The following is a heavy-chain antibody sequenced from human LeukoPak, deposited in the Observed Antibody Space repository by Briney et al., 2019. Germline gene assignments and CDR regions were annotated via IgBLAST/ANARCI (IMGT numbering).Heavy chain of an antibody. CDR3: ASPVGEQQPTN. Sequence: NASGTLSLTCAGSGGSISSSNWWSWVRQPPGKGLEWIGEIYHSGSTNYNPSLKSRVTISVDKSKNQFSLKLSSVTAADTAVYYCASPVGEQQPTNWGQGALVTVSS. V-gene: IGHV4-4*02. CDR2: IYHSGST. CDR1: GGSISSSNW. D-gene: IGHD6-13*01. J-gene: IGHJ4*02.